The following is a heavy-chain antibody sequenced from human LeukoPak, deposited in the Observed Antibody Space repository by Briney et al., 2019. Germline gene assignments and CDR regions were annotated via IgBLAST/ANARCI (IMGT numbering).Heavy chain of an antibody. CDR3: ARKGRGLDY. Sequence: SETLSLTCTVSGGSINSGGYYWSWIRQHPGKGLEWIGYIFYTGKTYCNPSLKSRITMSVDTSMNQFSLKVNSVTAADTAVYYCARKGRGLDYWGQGTLVTVSS. CDR2: IFYTGKT. D-gene: IGHD3-10*01. CDR1: GGSINSGGYY. V-gene: IGHV4-31*03. J-gene: IGHJ4*02.